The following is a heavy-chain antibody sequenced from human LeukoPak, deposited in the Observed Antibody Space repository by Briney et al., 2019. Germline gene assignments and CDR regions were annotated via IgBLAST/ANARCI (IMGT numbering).Heavy chain of an antibody. J-gene: IGHJ6*03. V-gene: IGHV3-48*01. Sequence: PGGSLRLSCAASGFTFRAYSMNWVRQAPGKGLEWISYISGSSTTLYYADSVKGRFTISRDNAKNSLYLQMNSLRVEDTAVYYCARDAVVPASISSYYYYMDVWGKGTTVTVSS. CDR1: GFTFRAYS. CDR2: ISGSSTTL. D-gene: IGHD2-2*01. CDR3: ARDAVVPASISSYYYYMDV.